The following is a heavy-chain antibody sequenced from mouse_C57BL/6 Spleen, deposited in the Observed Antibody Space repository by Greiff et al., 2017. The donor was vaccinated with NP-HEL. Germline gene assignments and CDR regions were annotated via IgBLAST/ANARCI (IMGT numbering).Heavy chain of an antibody. CDR3: ARTDYDEAD. V-gene: IGHV1-15*01. J-gene: IGHJ3*01. Sequence: QVHLQQSGPELVKPGASVKLSCKASGYTFTDYDMHWVKQSPGKGLEWIGDIDPETGGTGYNQKFKGKATLTANKSSSTAYMELRSLTSEDSAVYDCARTDYDEADWGQGTMLTVSA. CDR2: IDPETGGT. CDR1: GYTFTDYD. D-gene: IGHD2-4*01.